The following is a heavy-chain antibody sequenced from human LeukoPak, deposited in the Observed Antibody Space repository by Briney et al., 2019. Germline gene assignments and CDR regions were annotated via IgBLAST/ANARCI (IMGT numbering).Heavy chain of an antibody. CDR3: ARQGRLIVVVPAAIGRRNWFDP. Sequence: SQTLSLTCTVSGGSISSGDYYWSWIRQPPGKGLEWIGYIYYSGSTYYNPSLKSRVTISVDTSKNQFSLKLSSVTAADTAVYYCARQGRLIVVVPAAIGRRNWFDPWGQGTLVTVSS. V-gene: IGHV4-30-4*01. CDR2: IYYSGST. CDR1: GGSISSGDYY. D-gene: IGHD2-2*02. J-gene: IGHJ5*02.